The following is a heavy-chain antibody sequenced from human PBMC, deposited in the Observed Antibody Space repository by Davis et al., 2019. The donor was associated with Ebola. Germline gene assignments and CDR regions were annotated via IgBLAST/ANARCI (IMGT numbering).Heavy chain of an antibody. J-gene: IGHJ4*02. CDR1: GFMFSAYA. D-gene: IGHD3-10*01. CDR3: VKGSVTTTVVAYFDS. CDR2: ISSNGGTT. Sequence: GGSLRLSCSLSGFMFSAYAMYWVRQAPGKGLQYVAGISSNGGTTHYADSVRDRFIISRDNSKNTPYLQMSSLRVDDTSVYFCVKGSVTTTVVAYFDSWGQGTLVTVSS. V-gene: IGHV3-64D*06.